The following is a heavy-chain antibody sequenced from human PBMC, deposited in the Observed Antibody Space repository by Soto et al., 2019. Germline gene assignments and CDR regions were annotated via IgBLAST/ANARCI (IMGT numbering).Heavy chain of an antibody. CDR3: AREYSDYETPRENDY. Sequence: PGGSLRLSCAASTFTFINYWMSWVLQAPWKGLEWVANIDQDGSAKYYVDSVKGRFTISRDNAKNLLYLQMSSLRVEDTAVYYCAREYSDYETPRENDYWGQGTLVTVSS. J-gene: IGHJ4*02. D-gene: IGHD5-12*01. CDR2: IDQDGSAK. V-gene: IGHV3-7*05. CDR1: TFTFINYW.